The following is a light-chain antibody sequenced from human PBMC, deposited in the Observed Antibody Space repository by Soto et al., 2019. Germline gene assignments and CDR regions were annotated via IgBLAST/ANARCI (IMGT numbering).Light chain of an antibody. J-gene: IGKJ1*01. Sequence: DIQMTQSPSTLSASVGDRVTITCRASQTISGWLAWYQQKPGKAPKLLIFEASILESGVPSRFSGSRSGTEFTLTIDSLQPDDFATYYCQHYTSYSPTSGQGTKVEI. CDR1: QTISGW. V-gene: IGKV1-5*03. CDR2: EAS. CDR3: QHYTSYSPT.